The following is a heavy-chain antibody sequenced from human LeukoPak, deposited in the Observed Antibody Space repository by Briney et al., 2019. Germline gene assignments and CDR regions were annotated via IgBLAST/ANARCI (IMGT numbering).Heavy chain of an antibody. J-gene: IGHJ1*01. CDR1: GYTFTKYW. Sequence: GESLKISCKGSGYTFTKYWIGWVRQMPGKGLEWMGIIYPADSDTRYSPSFQGQVSISADKSISTAYLQWSSLKASDTAMYYCARMSGGYFSPFHHWGQGTLVTVSS. CDR3: ARMSGGYFSPFHH. CDR2: IYPADSDT. V-gene: IGHV5-51*01. D-gene: IGHD1-26*01.